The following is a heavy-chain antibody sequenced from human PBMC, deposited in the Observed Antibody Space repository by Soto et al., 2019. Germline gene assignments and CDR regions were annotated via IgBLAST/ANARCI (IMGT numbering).Heavy chain of an antibody. CDR3: ATAIVPAAVAAFDI. CDR1: GGSISSGGYS. Sequence: QLQLQESGSGLVKPSQTLSLTCAVSGGSISSGGYSWSWIRQPPGKGLEWIGYIYHSGSTYYNPSLKSRVTISVDMSKNQFSLKLSSVTAADTAVYYCATAIVPAAVAAFDIWGQGTMVTVSS. J-gene: IGHJ3*02. CDR2: IYHSGST. V-gene: IGHV4-30-2*01. D-gene: IGHD2-2*01.